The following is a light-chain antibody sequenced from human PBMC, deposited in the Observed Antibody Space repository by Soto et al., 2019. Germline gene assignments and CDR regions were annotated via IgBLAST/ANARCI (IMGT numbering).Light chain of an antibody. CDR1: QSISSW. Sequence: DIQMTQSPSTLSASVGDRVTITCRASQSISSWLAWYQQKPGKAPKLLIYDASSLESGVPSRFSVSGSGPEFTLTISSLQPDDFATYYCQQYHSYFIYTFGQGTKLEIK. J-gene: IGKJ2*01. V-gene: IGKV1-5*01. CDR2: DAS. CDR3: QQYHSYFIYT.